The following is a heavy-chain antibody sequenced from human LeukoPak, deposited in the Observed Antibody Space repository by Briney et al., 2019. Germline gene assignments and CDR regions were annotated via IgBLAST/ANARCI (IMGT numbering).Heavy chain of an antibody. Sequence: ASVKVSCKVSGYTLTELSMHWVRQAPGKGLEWMGGFDPEDGETIYAQKFQGRVTMTEDTSTDTAYMELSSLRSEDAAVYYCATSFRALDDFSDYWGQGTLVTVSS. V-gene: IGHV1-24*01. CDR3: ATSFRALDDFSDY. J-gene: IGHJ4*02. D-gene: IGHD3-3*01. CDR2: FDPEDGET. CDR1: GYTLTELS.